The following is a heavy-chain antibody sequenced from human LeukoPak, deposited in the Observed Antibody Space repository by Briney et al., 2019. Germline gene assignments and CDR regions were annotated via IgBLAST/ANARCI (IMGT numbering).Heavy chain of an antibody. D-gene: IGHD6-19*01. CDR1: EFTFSKFY. CDR3: ARGEHSSGWYYFDY. Sequence: GGSPRLSCTASEFTFSKFYMNWVRQAPGKGLEWVSSISGNSRFIYYADSVKGRFTISRDNVDNSVSLQMNSLRAEDTAVYYCARGEHSSGWYYFDYWGQGTLVTVSS. J-gene: IGHJ4*02. CDR2: ISGNSRFI. V-gene: IGHV3-21*01.